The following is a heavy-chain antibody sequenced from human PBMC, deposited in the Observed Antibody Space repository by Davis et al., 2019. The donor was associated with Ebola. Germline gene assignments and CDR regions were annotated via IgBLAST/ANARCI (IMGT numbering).Heavy chain of an antibody. D-gene: IGHD2-15*01. Sequence: GESLKISCAASGFTFSSYAMHWVRQAPGKGLEYVSAISSNGGSTYYANSVKGRFTISRDNSKNTLYLQMGSLRAEDTAVYYCARDQGMEVVVVAATPHFDYWGQGTLVTVSS. CDR3: ARDQGMEVVVVAATPHFDY. CDR1: GFTFSSYA. V-gene: IGHV3-64*01. CDR2: ISSNGGST. J-gene: IGHJ4*02.